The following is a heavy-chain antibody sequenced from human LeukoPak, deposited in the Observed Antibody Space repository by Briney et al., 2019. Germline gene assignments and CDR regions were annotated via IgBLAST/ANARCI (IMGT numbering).Heavy chain of an antibody. CDR1: GGSISSYY. Sequence: SETLSLTCTVSGGSISSYYWSWIRQPPGKGLEWIGYIYYSGSTNYNPSLKSRVTISVDTPKNQFSLKLTSVTASDSAVYYCASSNWLRDANFDSWGQGTLVTVSS. D-gene: IGHD6-13*01. J-gene: IGHJ4*02. CDR2: IYYSGST. CDR3: ASSNWLRDANFDS. V-gene: IGHV4-59*08.